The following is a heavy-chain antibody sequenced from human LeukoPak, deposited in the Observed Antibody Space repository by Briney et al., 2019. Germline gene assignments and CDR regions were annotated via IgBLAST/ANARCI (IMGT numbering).Heavy chain of an antibody. CDR1: GFTFSSYW. Sequence: GGSLRLSCAASGFTFSSYWMSWVRQAPGKGLEWVANIKQDGSEKYYVDSVKGRFTISRDSAKNSLYLQMNSLRAEDTAVYYCARDLIRVGATDYYYGMDVWGQGTTVTVSS. J-gene: IGHJ6*02. V-gene: IGHV3-7*03. CDR2: IKQDGSEK. CDR3: ARDLIRVGATDYYYGMDV. D-gene: IGHD1-26*01.